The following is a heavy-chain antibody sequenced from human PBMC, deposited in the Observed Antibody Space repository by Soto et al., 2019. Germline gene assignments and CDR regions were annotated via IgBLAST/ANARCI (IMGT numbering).Heavy chain of an antibody. Sequence: GGSLRLSCAASGFTFSSYAMHWVRQAPGKGLEWVAVISYDGSNKYYADSVKGRFTISRDNSKNTLYLQMNSLRAEDMAVYYCARDRNYDILTGYFDYWGQGTLVTVSS. CDR3: ARDRNYDILTGYFDY. CDR2: ISYDGSNK. J-gene: IGHJ4*02. D-gene: IGHD3-9*01. CDR1: GFTFSSYA. V-gene: IGHV3-30*04.